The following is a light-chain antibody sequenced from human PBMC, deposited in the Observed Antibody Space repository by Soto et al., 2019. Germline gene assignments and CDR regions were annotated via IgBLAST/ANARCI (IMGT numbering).Light chain of an antibody. Sequence: GLTQSPDTLSLSPGQRATLSCRASQRVGSNFLAWYQQKPGQAPRLLIYGASSKATGIPDMFSGSGSGTDFTLTISTLEPEDSAVYYCHQYVTSPWTFGQGTKVEIK. CDR3: HQYVTSPWT. CDR1: QRVGSNF. V-gene: IGKV3-20*01. CDR2: GAS. J-gene: IGKJ1*01.